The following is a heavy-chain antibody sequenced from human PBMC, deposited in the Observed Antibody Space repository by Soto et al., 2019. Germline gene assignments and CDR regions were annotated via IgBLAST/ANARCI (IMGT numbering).Heavy chain of an antibody. J-gene: IGHJ4*01. CDR2: IMKDGSVK. CDR3: ARDSGYDSGSSVKHYLDY. V-gene: IGHV3-7*01. Sequence: GGSLRLSCAASGFTFGSYWMSWVRQTPGKGLEWLGTIMKDGSVKKYVDSVKGRFTVSRDNAKNSLYLQMDSLRVEDTAVYYCARDSGYDSGSSVKHYLDYWSHGTLVTVAS. CDR1: GFTFGSYW. D-gene: IGHD3-10*01.